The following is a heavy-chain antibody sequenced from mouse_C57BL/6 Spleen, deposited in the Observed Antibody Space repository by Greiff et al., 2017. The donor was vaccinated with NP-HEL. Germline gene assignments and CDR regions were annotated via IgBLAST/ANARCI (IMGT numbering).Heavy chain of an antibody. CDR2: IYPSDSET. D-gene: IGHD1-1*01. CDR3: ARSVLRFYYFDY. J-gene: IGHJ2*01. CDR1: GYTFTSYW. V-gene: IGHV1-61*01. Sequence: QVQLQQPGAELVRPGSSVKLSCKASGYTFTSYWMDWVKQRPGQGLEWIGNIYPSDSETHYNQKFKDKATLTVDKSSSTAYMQLSSLTSEDSAVYYCARSVLRFYYFDYWGQGTTLTVSS.